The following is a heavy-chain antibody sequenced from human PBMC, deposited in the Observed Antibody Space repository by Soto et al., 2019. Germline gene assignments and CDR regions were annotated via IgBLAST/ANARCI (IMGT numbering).Heavy chain of an antibody. CDR3: ASNYGDYRYYYGMDV. D-gene: IGHD4-17*01. J-gene: IGHJ6*02. CDR2: IIPLFGTA. CDR1: GCTFSSYA. V-gene: IGHV1-69*12. Sequence: QVQLVQSGAEVKKPGSSVKVSCKASGCTFSSYAISWVRQAPGQGLEWMAGIIPLFGTADYAQKFQGRVTITADESTSTAYMELSILRSEDTAVYYCASNYGDYRYYYGMDVWGQGTTVTVSS.